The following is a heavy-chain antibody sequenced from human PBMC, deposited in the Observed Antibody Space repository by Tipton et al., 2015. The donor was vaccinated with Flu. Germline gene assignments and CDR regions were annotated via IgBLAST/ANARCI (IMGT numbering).Heavy chain of an antibody. J-gene: IGHJ3*02. CDR2: IYPDDSDT. Sequence: QLVQSGAEVKKPGESLKISCKGSEYTFRNYWIAWVRQMPGKGLEWMGIIYPDDSDTVYSPAFEGHVTISADKSINTAYLQTSGLKAADTAMFYCATVFYDASGSRDAFDIWGQGTMVTVSS. V-gene: IGHV5-51*03. CDR3: ATVFYDASGSRDAFDI. D-gene: IGHD3-3*01. CDR1: EYTFRNYW.